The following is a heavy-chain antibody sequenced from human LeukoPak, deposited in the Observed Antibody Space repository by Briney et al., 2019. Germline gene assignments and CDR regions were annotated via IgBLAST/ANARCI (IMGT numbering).Heavy chain of an antibody. CDR1: GYTFTSYY. V-gene: IGHV1-46*01. J-gene: IGHJ6*02. D-gene: IGHD6-19*01. CDR3: ARDIDSSGWWDYYYGMDV. Sequence: ASVKVPCKASGYTFTSYYMHWVRQAPGQGLEWMGIINPSGGSTSYAQKFQGRVTMTRDTSTSTVYMELSSLRSEDTAVYYCARDIDSSGWWDYYYGMDVWGQGTTVTVSS. CDR2: INPSGGST.